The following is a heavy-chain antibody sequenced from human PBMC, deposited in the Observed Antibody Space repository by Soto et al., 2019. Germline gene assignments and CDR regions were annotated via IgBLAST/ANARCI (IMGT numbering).Heavy chain of an antibody. CDR2: TNTDGSDI. V-gene: IGHV3-74*01. D-gene: IGHD6-19*01. CDR3: ARDRGWSLFDY. CDR1: GFTFSSYW. Sequence: EVQLVESGGGLVQPGGSLRLSCAASGFTFSSYWMYWVRQAPGKGLVWVSRTNTDGSDISYADSVKGRFTISRDNAKNSPYLQMNSLRAEDTAVYYCARDRGWSLFDYWGQGTLVTVSS. J-gene: IGHJ4*02.